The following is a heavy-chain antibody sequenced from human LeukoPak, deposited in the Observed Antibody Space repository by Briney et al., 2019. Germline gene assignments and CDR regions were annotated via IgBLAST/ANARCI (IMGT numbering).Heavy chain of an antibody. D-gene: IGHD6-19*01. Sequence: PGGSLRLSCAASGFTFSSYAMSWVRQAPGKGLEWVSAISGSGGSTYYADSVKGRFTISRDNSKNTRYLQMNSLRAEDTAVYYCAKDLGGIAVAGTFYWGQGTLVTVSS. CDR1: GFTFSSYA. CDR2: ISGSGGST. CDR3: AKDLGGIAVAGTFY. J-gene: IGHJ4*02. V-gene: IGHV3-23*01.